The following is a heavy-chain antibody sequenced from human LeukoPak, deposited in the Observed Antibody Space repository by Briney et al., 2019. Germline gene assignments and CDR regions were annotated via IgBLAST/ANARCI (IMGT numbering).Heavy chain of an antibody. V-gene: IGHV3-74*01. Sequence: GGSLRLSCAASGFTFSSYWMHWVRQAPGKGLVWVSRINSDGSSTSYADSVKGRFTISRDNAKNTLYLQMNSLRAEDTAVYYCAKGGKWDVTPFDYWGQGTLVTVSS. D-gene: IGHD1-26*01. CDR1: GFTFSSYW. CDR3: AKGGKWDVTPFDY. CDR2: INSDGSST. J-gene: IGHJ4*02.